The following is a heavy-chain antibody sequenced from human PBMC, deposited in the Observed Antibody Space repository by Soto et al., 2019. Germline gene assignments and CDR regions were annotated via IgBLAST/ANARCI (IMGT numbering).Heavy chain of an antibody. CDR2: ISPDSGDI. Sequence: APVKVSCKASGYTFTGFYIHWVRQAPGQGLEWMGWISPDSGDIKYAQKFQGRVTVTRDTSSSTAYLDLNRLRSDDTAVYYCATVGYNYYYGMDVWGHGTTVTVSS. V-gene: IGHV1-2*02. J-gene: IGHJ6*02. D-gene: IGHD1-26*01. CDR1: GYTFTGFY. CDR3: ATVGYNYYYGMDV.